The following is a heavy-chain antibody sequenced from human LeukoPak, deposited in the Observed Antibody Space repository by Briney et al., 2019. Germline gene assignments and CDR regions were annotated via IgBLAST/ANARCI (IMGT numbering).Heavy chain of an antibody. CDR1: GFTFSSNY. Sequence: GGSLRLSCVPSGFTFSSNYMSWVRQAPGKGLEWVSLIYNSGSTYYTDSVKGRFTISRDNSKNTLYLPMNSLRAEDTAVYYCTRRGDGGRSFDFWGQGTLVTVSS. CDR2: IYNSGST. J-gene: IGHJ4*02. CDR3: TRRGDGGRSFDF. D-gene: IGHD4-23*01. V-gene: IGHV3-53*01.